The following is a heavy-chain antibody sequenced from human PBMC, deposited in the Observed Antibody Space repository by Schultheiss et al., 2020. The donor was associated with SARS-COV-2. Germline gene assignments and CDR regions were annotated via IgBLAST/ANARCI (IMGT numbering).Heavy chain of an antibody. D-gene: IGHD6-19*01. V-gene: IGHV3-33*05. J-gene: IGHJ6*02. CDR1: GFSFSNYG. Sequence: GGSLRLSCAASGFSFSNYGMHWVRLAPGKGLEWVAVISSDGGLKFFSNSVKGRFTISRDNSKDTLYLQMNSLRADDTAVYYCARDVDSSAWNGMDVWGQGTTVTVSS. CDR3: ARDVDSSAWNGMDV. CDR2: ISSDGGLK.